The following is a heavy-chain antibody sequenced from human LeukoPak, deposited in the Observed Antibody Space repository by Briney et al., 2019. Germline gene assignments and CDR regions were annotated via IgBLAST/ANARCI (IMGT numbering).Heavy chain of an antibody. D-gene: IGHD4-23*01. CDR2: IYYSGST. V-gene: IGHV4-59*01. Sequence: SETLSLTCTVSGGSISSYYWSWIRQPPGKGLEWIGYIYYSGSTNYNPSLKSRVTISVDTSKNQFSLKLSSVTAADTAVYYCARASTTVETYYYYYYMDVWGKGTTVTISS. CDR3: ARASTTVETYYYYYYMDV. CDR1: GGSISSYY. J-gene: IGHJ6*03.